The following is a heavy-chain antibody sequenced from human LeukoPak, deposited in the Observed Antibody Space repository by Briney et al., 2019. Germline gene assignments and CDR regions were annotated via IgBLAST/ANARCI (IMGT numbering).Heavy chain of an antibody. Sequence: PSETLSLTCTVSGGSISSYYWSWIRQPPGKGLEWIGYIYYSGSTNYNPSLESRVTISVDTSKNQFSLKLSSVTAADTAVYYCARDDNSAFDIWGQGTMVTVSS. CDR2: IYYSGST. D-gene: IGHD1-1*01. V-gene: IGHV4-59*01. J-gene: IGHJ3*02. CDR1: GGSISSYY. CDR3: ARDDNSAFDI.